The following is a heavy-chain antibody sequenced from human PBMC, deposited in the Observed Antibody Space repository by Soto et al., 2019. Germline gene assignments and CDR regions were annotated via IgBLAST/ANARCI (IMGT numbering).Heavy chain of an antibody. CDR3: ARQSPPDYYDSGGYYYVPPYFDY. CDR2: IYYSGST. V-gene: IGHV4-39*01. CDR1: GGSISSSSYY. D-gene: IGHD3-22*01. Sequence: SETLSLTCTVSGGSISSSSYYWAWIRQPPGKGLEWIGSIYYSGSTYYNPSLKSRVTISVDTAKNQFSLKLRSVTAADTAVYYCARQSPPDYYDSGGYYYVPPYFDYWGQGTLVTVSS. J-gene: IGHJ4*02.